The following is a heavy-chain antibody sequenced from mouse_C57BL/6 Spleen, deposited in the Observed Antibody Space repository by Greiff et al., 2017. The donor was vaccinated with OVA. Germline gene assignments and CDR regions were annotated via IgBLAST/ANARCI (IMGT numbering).Heavy chain of an antibody. J-gene: IGHJ2*01. V-gene: IGHV1-15*01. CDR3: TRRRDYDYFDY. CDR2: IDPETGGT. D-gene: IGHD2-4*01. CDR1: GYTFTDYE. Sequence: QVQLQQSGAELVRPGASVTLSCKASGYTFTDYEMHWVKQTPVHGLEWIGAIDPETGGTAYNQKFKGKAILTADKSSSTAYMELRSLTSEDSAVYYCTRRRDYDYFDYWGQGTTLTVSS.